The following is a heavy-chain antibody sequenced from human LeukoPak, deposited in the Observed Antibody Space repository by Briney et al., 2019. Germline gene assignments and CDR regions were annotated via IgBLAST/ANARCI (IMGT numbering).Heavy chain of an antibody. Sequence: PGGSLRLFCAACGFTFSDYYWIWIRQAPGEGLEWVSDVSDVASDIYYGDSVKGRFTTSRDNAKNSVYLQMNSLRAEDTAVYYCARGGALGMDVWGQGTTVTVSS. D-gene: IGHD1-26*01. V-gene: IGHV3-11*01. CDR2: VSDVASDI. CDR3: ARGGALGMDV. CDR1: GFTFSDYY. J-gene: IGHJ6*02.